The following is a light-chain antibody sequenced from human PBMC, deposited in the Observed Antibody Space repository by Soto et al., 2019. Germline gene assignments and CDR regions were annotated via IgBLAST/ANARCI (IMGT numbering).Light chain of an antibody. CDR3: SSYTSSTLGV. V-gene: IGLV2-14*01. CDR2: EVS. Sequence: QSVLTQPASVSGSPGQSITISCTGTSSDVGGYNYVSWYQQYPGKAPKLMIYEVSNRPSGVSNRFSGSKSGNTASLTISGLQAEDEADYYCSSYTSSTLGVFGTGTKVTVL. J-gene: IGLJ1*01. CDR1: SSDVGGYNY.